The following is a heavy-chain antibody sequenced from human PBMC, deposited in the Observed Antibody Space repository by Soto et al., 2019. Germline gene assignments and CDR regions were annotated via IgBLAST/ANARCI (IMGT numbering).Heavy chain of an antibody. CDR2: IWYDGSNK. D-gene: IGHD4-17*01. Sequence: GGSLRLSCAASGFTFSSYGMHWVRQAPGKGLEWVAVIWYDGSNKYYADSVKGRFTISRDNSKNTLYLQMNSLRAEDTAVYHCARDPGYGDYYGWFDPWGQGTLVTVSS. V-gene: IGHV3-33*01. CDR1: GFTFSSYG. CDR3: ARDPGYGDYYGWFDP. J-gene: IGHJ5*02.